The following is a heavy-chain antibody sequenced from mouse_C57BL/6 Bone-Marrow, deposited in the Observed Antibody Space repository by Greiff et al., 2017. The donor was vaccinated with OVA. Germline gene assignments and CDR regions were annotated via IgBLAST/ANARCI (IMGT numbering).Heavy chain of an antibody. CDR2: IRNKANGYTT. D-gene: IGHD2-4*01. CDR3: ARWGKYDYGAYYFDY. J-gene: IGHJ2*01. CDR1: GFTFTDYY. Sequence: EVHLVESGGGLVQPGGSLSLSCAASGFTFTDYYMSWVRQPPGKALEWLGFIRNKANGYTTEYSASVKGRFTISRDNSQSILYLQMNALRAEASATYYCARWGKYDYGAYYFDYWGQGTTLTVSS. V-gene: IGHV7-3*01.